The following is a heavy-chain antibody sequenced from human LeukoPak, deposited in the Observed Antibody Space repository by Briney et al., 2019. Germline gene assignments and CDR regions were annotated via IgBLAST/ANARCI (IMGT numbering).Heavy chain of an antibody. D-gene: IGHD3-9*01. CDR1: GYSFTSYW. Sequence: GEPLKISCKGSGYSFTSYWIGWVRQMPGKGLEWMGIIYPGDSDTRYSPSFQGQVTISADKSISTAYLQWSSLKASDTAMYYCARTYYDILTGYLPFDYWGQGTLVTVSS. CDR3: ARTYYDILTGYLPFDY. CDR2: IYPGDSDT. J-gene: IGHJ4*02. V-gene: IGHV5-51*01.